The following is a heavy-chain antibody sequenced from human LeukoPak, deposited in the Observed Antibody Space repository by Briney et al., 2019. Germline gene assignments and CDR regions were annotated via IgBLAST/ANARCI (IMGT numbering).Heavy chain of an antibody. J-gene: IGHJ6*03. D-gene: IGHD3-10*01. CDR3: ARGSSYMDV. Sequence: GGSLRLSCAASGFAFSDYYMSWIRQAPGKGLEWVTYINSGDSTVYYAASVKSRFTIPRDNAKNSLYLQLSSLSVEDTAVYYCARGSSYMDVWGKGTAVTVSS. CDR2: INSGDSTV. V-gene: IGHV3-11*01. CDR1: GFAFSDYY.